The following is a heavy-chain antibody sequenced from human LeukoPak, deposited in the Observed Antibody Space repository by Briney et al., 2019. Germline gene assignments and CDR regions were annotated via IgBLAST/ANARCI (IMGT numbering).Heavy chain of an antibody. CDR3: ARGQLTFDY. D-gene: IGHD3-10*01. CDR1: GGSISTFY. CDR2: IYHSGST. Sequence: PSETLSLTCTVSGGSISTFYWNWIRQPPGKGLEWIGYIYHSGSTYYNPSLKSRVTISVDRSKNQFSLKLSSVTAADTAVYYCARGQLTFDYWGQGTLVTVSS. V-gene: IGHV4-59*12. J-gene: IGHJ4*02.